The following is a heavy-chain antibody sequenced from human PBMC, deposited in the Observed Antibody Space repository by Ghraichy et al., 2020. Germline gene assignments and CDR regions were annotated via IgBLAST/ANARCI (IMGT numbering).Heavy chain of an antibody. J-gene: IGHJ2*01. CDR3: ARDGGTFTYYDFWSGYPGGWYFDL. CDR1: GGSISSSSYY. Sequence: SETLSLTYTVSGGSISSSSYYWGWIRQPPGKGLEWIGSIYYSGSTYYNPSLKSRVTISVDTSKNQFSLKLSSVTAADTAVYYCARDGGTFTYYDFWSGYPGGWYFDLWGRGTLVTVSS. V-gene: IGHV4-39*07. D-gene: IGHD3-3*01. CDR2: IYYSGST.